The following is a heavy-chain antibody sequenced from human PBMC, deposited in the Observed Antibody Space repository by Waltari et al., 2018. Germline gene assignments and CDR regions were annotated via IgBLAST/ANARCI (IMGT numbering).Heavy chain of an antibody. V-gene: IGHV3-21*01. Sequence: EVQLVESGGGLVKPGGSLRPSCDASGFTSSAYKMNWFRLAPGKGLEWVSSISGDSRFIYYADSVNGRFAISSVAAKDSVVLQMNSLRVEDTAIYYCARDRRGYFDYWGLGTLVTVSS. CDR1: GFTSSAYK. D-gene: IGHD3-16*01. CDR3: ARDRRGYFDY. J-gene: IGHJ4*02. CDR2: ISGDSRFI.